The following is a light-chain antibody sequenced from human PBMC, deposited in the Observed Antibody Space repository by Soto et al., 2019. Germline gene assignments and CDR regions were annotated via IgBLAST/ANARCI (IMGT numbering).Light chain of an antibody. V-gene: IGKV3-11*01. J-gene: IGKJ4*01. Sequence: EIVLTQSPATLSLSPGERATLSCRASQSVSSYLAWYQQKPGQAPRLLIYDASNRATGIPARFSGSGSGTDFTLTISSLEPEDFAVYYCQQRSNGDLTFGGGTKVEIK. CDR2: DAS. CDR3: QQRSNGDLT. CDR1: QSVSSY.